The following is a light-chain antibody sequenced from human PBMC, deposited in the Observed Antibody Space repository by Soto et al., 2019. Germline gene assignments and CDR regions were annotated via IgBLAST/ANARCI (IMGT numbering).Light chain of an antibody. CDR1: SSNIGDNP. J-gene: IGLJ1*01. V-gene: IGLV1-44*01. Sequence: QAVVTQPPSASGTPGQGITISCSGSSSNIGDNPVNWYQQLPGAAPKLLIYINDQRPSGAPDRFSGSKSGTSASLAISGLQPEDEADYYCAAWDDSLNALFGTGTKVTVL. CDR2: IND. CDR3: AAWDDSLNAL.